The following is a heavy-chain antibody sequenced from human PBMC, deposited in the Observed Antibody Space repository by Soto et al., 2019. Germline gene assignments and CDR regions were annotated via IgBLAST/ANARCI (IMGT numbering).Heavy chain of an antibody. CDR1: GGTFSSYA. CDR2: IIPILGIA. J-gene: IGHJ3*02. Sequence: GASVKVSCKASGGTFSSYAISWVRQAPGQGLEWMGRIIPILGIANYAQKFQGRVTITADKSTSTAYMELSSLRSEDTAVYYCARGYCSGGSCYLAFDIWGQGTMVTVSS. V-gene: IGHV1-69*04. CDR3: ARGYCSGGSCYLAFDI. D-gene: IGHD2-15*01.